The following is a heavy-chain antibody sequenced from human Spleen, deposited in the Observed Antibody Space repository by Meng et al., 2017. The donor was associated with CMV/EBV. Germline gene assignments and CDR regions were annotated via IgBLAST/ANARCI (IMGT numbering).Heavy chain of an antibody. J-gene: IGHJ4*02. V-gene: IGHV3-74*01. CDR2: ISAGGGTT. CDR1: GFTFRHYR. CDR3: ARGAKYDFWSGYFGDY. Sequence: GESLKISCAASGFTFRHYRMHWVRQAPGKGLVWVSDISAGGGTTNYGDSVRGRFTISRDNANDTVYLQMNSLTAGDTAVYYCARGAKYDFWSGYFGDYWGQGSLVTVSS. D-gene: IGHD3-3*01.